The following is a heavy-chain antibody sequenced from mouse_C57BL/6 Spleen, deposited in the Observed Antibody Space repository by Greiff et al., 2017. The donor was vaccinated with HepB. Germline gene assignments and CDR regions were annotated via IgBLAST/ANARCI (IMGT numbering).Heavy chain of an antibody. CDR3: ARTPHYYGSSWFAY. Sequence: EVQRVESGGGLVKPGGSLKLSCAASGFTFSDYGMHWVRQAPEKGLEWVAYISSGSSTIYYADTVKGRFTISRDNAKNTLFLQMTSLRSEDTAMYYCARTPHYYGSSWFAYWGQGTLVTVSA. D-gene: IGHD1-1*01. CDR1: GFTFSDYG. J-gene: IGHJ3*01. CDR2: ISSGSSTI. V-gene: IGHV5-17*01.